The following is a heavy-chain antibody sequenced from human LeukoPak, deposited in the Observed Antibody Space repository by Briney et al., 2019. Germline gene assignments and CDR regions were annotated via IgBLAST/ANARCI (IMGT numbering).Heavy chain of an antibody. D-gene: IGHD3-10*01. CDR1: GYTLTELS. Sequence: ASVKVSCKVSGYTLTELSMHWVRQAPGKGLEWMGGFDPEDGETIYAQKFQGRVTMTEDTSTDTAYMELSSLRSEDTAVCYCATDPLYYGSGKNDYWGQGTLVTVSS. CDR2: FDPEDGET. CDR3: ATDPLYYGSGKNDY. V-gene: IGHV1-24*01. J-gene: IGHJ4*02.